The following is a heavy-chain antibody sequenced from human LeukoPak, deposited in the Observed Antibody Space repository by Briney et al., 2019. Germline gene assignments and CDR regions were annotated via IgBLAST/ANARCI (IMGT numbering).Heavy chain of an antibody. J-gene: IGHJ4*02. Sequence: GGSLRLSCAASGFTVSSNYMSWVRQAPGKGLEWVSVIYSGGSTYYADSVKGRFTISRDNSKNTLYLQMNSLRAEGTAVYYCARTNGGDYIFDYWGQGTLVTVSS. V-gene: IGHV3-53*01. CDR3: ARTNGGDYIFDY. D-gene: IGHD4-17*01. CDR2: IYSGGST. CDR1: GFTVSSNY.